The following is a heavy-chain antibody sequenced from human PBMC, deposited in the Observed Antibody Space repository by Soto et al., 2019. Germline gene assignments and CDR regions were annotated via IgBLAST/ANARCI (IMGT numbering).Heavy chain of an antibody. CDR2: QSGNT. CDR1: GASVSSNSYH. CDR3: AVYKVGGGGDGY. D-gene: IGHD2-21*02. V-gene: IGHV4-61*01. J-gene: IGHJ4*02. Sequence: QVQLQESGPGLVKPSETLSLTCTVSGASVSSNSYHWTWIRQPPGKGLEWIGQSGNTNDNPSPKGRITISVDTSKNQFSLTLSSVTAADTAIYYCAVYKVGGGGDGYWGQGTLVTVSS.